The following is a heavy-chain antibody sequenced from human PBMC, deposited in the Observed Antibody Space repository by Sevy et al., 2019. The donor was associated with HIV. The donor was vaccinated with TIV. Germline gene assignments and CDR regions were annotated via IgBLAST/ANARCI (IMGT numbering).Heavy chain of an antibody. CDR1: GDSISSYY. V-gene: IGHV4-59*01. J-gene: IGHJ6*02. CDR2: LFYSGST. CDR3: ARGIAAPRGMDV. Sequence: GSLRLSCTVSGDSISSYYWSWIRQPPGKGLEWIGYLFYSGSTNYNPSLKSRVTISVDTTKNQVSLKVRSVTAADTAVYYCARGIAAPRGMDVWGQGTTVTVSS. D-gene: IGHD6-13*01.